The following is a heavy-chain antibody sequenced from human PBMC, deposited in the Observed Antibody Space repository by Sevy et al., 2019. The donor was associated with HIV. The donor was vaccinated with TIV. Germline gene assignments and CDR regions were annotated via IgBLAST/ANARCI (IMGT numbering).Heavy chain of an antibody. V-gene: IGHV4-59*01. D-gene: IGHD1-1*01. CDR2: VYFTGNT. Sequence: SETLSLTCSVSGDSISSYFWTWVRQSPGKGLEWIGNVYFTGNTDYSPSLKSRVTLSLDTSKSQFSLTLKSVTAADTAIYFCPRDSTTHPRVLDYWGQGTLVTVSS. J-gene: IGHJ4*02. CDR3: PRDSTTHPRVLDY. CDR1: GDSISSYF.